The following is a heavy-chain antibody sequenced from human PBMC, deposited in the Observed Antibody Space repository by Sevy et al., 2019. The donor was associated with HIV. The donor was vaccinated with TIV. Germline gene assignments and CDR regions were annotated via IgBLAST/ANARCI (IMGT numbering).Heavy chain of an antibody. CDR3: ARHKVGSRSGRYYSDY. J-gene: IGHJ4*02. CDR1: GYTFANHW. D-gene: IGHD1-26*01. V-gene: IGHV5-51*01. CDR2: IWPGDSDT. Sequence: GESLKISCQGSGYTFANHWIVWVRQKSGKGLEWMGIIWPGDSDTRYSPSFQGQITISADKSVSTAYLQLNSLKASDTAMYFCARHKVGSRSGRYYSDYWGQGTLVTVSS.